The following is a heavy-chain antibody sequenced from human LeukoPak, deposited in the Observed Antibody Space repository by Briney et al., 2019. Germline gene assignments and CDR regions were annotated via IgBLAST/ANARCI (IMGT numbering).Heavy chain of an antibody. J-gene: IGHJ4*02. Sequence: GGSLRLSCAASGFTFSSYSMNWVRQAPGKGLEWVSSISSSSSYIYYADSVKGRFTISRGNAKNSLYLQMNSLRAEDTAVYYCARDRSAAAGTGPDYWGQGTLVTVSS. V-gene: IGHV3-21*01. CDR2: ISSSSSYI. CDR3: ARDRSAAAGTGPDY. CDR1: GFTFSSYS. D-gene: IGHD6-13*01.